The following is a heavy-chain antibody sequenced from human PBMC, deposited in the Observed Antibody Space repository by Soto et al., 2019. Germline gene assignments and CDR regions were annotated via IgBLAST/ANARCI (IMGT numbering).Heavy chain of an antibody. D-gene: IGHD6-6*01. Sequence: SETLSLTCIVSGDSLSRKYWSWLRQSPGKGLDWIGYIYDSGSTDYNPSLKSRVTISLDTSNNQFSLRLSSVTAADTAVYYCARSNSGSSRAFDIWGQGTMVTV. CDR2: IYDSGST. V-gene: IGHV4-59*13. CDR1: GDSLSRKY. CDR3: ARSNSGSSRAFDI. J-gene: IGHJ3*02.